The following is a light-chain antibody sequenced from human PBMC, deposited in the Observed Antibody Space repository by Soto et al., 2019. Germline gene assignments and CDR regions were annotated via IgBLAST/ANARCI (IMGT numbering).Light chain of an antibody. J-gene: IGKJ1*01. CDR3: QQFNTSPWT. Sequence: DIQMTQSPSTLSASEGDRVTISCRASQSVSIWLAWYQQKPGRAPKLLIYKSSILESGAPSRFSGSGSGTEFTLTISSLQPDDFATYYSQQFNTSPWTFGQGTKVDIK. V-gene: IGKV1-5*03. CDR1: QSVSIW. CDR2: KSS.